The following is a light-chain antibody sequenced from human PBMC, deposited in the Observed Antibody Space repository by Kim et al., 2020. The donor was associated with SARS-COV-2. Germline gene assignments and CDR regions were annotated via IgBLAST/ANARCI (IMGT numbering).Light chain of an antibody. CDR1: QSVSIY. CDR3: QQRSNWPRTT. CDR2: DAS. Sequence: SPGERPPLTRRPSQSVSIYLYWYQQKPGQALSRLLFDASNRATGIPARFSGSGSGTDFTLTISRLEPEDFAVYYCQQRSNWPRTTFGQGTRLEI. V-gene: IGKV3-11*01. J-gene: IGKJ5*01.